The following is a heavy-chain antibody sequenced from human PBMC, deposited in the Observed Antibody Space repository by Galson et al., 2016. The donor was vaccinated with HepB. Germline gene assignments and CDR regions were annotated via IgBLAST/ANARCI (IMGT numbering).Heavy chain of an antibody. CDR3: ARETYGDGLDY. J-gene: IGHJ4*02. CDR1: GYTFTNYA. D-gene: IGHD4-17*01. Sequence: SVKVSCKASGYTFTNYAMHWVRQAPGQRLEWMGWINAGNGNTKYSQKFQGRVTITRDTSASTAYMELSSLRSKDTALYYCARETYGDGLDYWGQGTLVTVSS. V-gene: IGHV1-3*01. CDR2: INAGNGNT.